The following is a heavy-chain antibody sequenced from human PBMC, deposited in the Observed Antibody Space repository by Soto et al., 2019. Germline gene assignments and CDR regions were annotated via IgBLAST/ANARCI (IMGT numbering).Heavy chain of an antibody. D-gene: IGHD3-22*01. CDR3: AKDRHRSGSPHPFDY. CDR2: VSKSGLDT. V-gene: IGHV3-23*01. CDR1: GVTFSSYA. Sequence: PGGSLRLSCVASGVTFSSYAMSWVRQAPGKGLEWASAVSKSGLDTNYADFVQGRFTISRDNSKNTLYLQMNSLRAEDTAVYYCAKDRHRSGSPHPFDYWGQGTLVTVSS. J-gene: IGHJ4*02.